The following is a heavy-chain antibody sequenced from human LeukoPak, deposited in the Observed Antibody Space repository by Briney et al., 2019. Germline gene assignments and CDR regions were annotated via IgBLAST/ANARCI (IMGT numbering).Heavy chain of an antibody. CDR1: GGSFSGYC. J-gene: IGHJ3*02. CDR3: ARDLWFGESNAFDI. V-gene: IGHV3-11*05. D-gene: IGHD3-10*01. Sequence: LSLTCALYGGSFSGYCWSWIRQAPGKGLEWVSYISSSSSYTNYADSVKGRFTISRDNAKNSLYLQMNSLRAEDTAVYYCARDLWFGESNAFDIWGQGTMVTVSS. CDR2: ISSSSSYT.